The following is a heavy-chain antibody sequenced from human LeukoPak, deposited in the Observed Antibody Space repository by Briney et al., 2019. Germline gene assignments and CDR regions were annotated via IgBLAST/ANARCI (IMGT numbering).Heavy chain of an antibody. Sequence: SYTLSLPCTVSGGSISNYYLIWLRQTPGKGLESIGHISYSGSTTYNPPLRSRVALFLHPSQNQFSLELRSVTAADTAVYYCARAPPYHSSGSYLGGYYYMDVWGEGRTLSVSS. J-gene: IGHJ6*03. D-gene: IGHD3-22*01. CDR3: ARAPPYHSSGSYLGGYYYMDV. V-gene: IGHV4-59*07. CDR2: ISYSGST. CDR1: GGSISNYY.